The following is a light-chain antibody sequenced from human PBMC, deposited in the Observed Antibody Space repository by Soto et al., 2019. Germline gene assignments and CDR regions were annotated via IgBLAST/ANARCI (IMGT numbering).Light chain of an antibody. J-gene: IGKJ5*01. CDR3: EQTYSTPVT. CDR1: QNIYNY. CDR2: AAS. Sequence: DIQMTQSPSSLSASVGDRVTVTCRTSQNIYNYLNWYQQKPGKAPKLLIYAASSVQSGVPLRFSGTGSGTDLTLTISSLQPEDFATYYCEQTYSTPVTFGQGTRLDVK. V-gene: IGKV1-39*01.